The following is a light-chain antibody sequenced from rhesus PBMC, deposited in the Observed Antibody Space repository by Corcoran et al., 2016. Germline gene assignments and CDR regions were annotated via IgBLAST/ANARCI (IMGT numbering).Light chain of an antibody. V-gene: IGKV1-44*03. CDR2: AAS. Sequence: DIQMTQSPSSLSESVGDRVTITCRASQTISSYLAWYQQKQGKVPKLLSSAASTLQSGVPSRFSGSGSGTDFTLTISSLPPEDFASYYCQQHNSHPLTFGGGTKVELK. J-gene: IGKJ4*01. CDR1: QTISSY. CDR3: QQHNSHPLT.